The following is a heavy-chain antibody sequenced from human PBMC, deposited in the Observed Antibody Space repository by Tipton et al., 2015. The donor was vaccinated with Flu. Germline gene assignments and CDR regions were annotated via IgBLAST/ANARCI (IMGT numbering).Heavy chain of an antibody. V-gene: IGHV1-46*01. CDR2: IYPAGGGI. D-gene: IGHD1-1*01. Sequence: QVQLVQSGPEVKTPGASVKVSCKASGYTFTSYNMHWVRQAPGQGLEWMGIIYPAGGGISYAQKFQGRVIMTRDRSTGTVHMELSTLRSDDTAMYYCARDKGGGTYTVDVWGQGTMVTVSS. J-gene: IGHJ3*01. CDR1: GYTFTSYN. CDR3: ARDKGGGTYTVDV.